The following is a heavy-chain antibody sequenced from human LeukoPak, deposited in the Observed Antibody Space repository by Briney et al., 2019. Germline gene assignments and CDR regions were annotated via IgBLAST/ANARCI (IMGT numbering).Heavy chain of an antibody. CDR2: IYPGDADS. CDR3: ARARKYSYGPPLFDY. CDR1: GYSFDSFW. Sequence: PGESLKISCKGSGYSFDSFWIGWVRQMSGKGLEWMGTIYPGDADSRYSPSLQGQATISADKSNSTAYLQWSSLKASDTATYYCARARKYSYGPPLFDYWGQGTLVTVSS. V-gene: IGHV5-51*01. J-gene: IGHJ4*02. D-gene: IGHD2-15*01.